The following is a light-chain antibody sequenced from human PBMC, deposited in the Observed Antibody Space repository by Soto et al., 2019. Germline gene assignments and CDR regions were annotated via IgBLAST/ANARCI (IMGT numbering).Light chain of an antibody. Sequence: QPVLTQSPSASGTPGQRVTISCSGSASTIGRNYVYWYQQLPGTAPKLLIYRNSQRPSGVPDRFSGSKSGTSASLAISGLRSEDEADYYCAAWDDNQRGLYVFGAGTKLTVL. CDR2: RNS. J-gene: IGLJ1*01. V-gene: IGLV1-47*01. CDR1: ASTIGRNY. CDR3: AAWDDNQRGLYV.